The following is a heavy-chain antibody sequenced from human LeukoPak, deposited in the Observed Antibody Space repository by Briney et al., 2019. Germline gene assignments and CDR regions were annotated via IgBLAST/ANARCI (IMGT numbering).Heavy chain of an antibody. CDR3: ARETYCSSTSCYDY. J-gene: IGHJ4*02. CDR2: ISAYNGNT. V-gene: IGHV1-18*01. D-gene: IGHD2-2*01. Sequence: GALAKASCKASGYTFTTYGISPVRQSPGQRLEWLGGISAYNGNTNYAQKLQARVTRTTDTSTSTAYMELRSLRSDDTAVYYCARETYCSSTSCYDYWGQGTLVTVSS. CDR1: GYTFTTYG.